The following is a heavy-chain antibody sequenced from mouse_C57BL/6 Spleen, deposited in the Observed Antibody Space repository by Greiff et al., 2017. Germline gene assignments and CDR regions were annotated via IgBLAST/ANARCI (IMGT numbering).Heavy chain of an antibody. CDR3: ARAYGSSPHAMDY. CDR2: INPNNGGT. CDR1: GYTFTDYY. V-gene: IGHV1-18*01. J-gene: IGHJ4*01. D-gene: IGHD1-1*01. Sequence: VQLQQSGPELVKPGASVKIPCKASGYTFTDYYMDWVKQSHGKSLEWIGDINPNNGGTIYNQKFKGKDTFTVDKSSSTAYMELRSLTAEDTAVYYCARAYGSSPHAMDYWGQGTSVTVSA.